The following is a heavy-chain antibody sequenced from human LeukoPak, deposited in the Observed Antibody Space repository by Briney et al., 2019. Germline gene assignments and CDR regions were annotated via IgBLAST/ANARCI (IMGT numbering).Heavy chain of an antibody. CDR3: AKGKHSGSYYFDY. D-gene: IGHD1-26*01. Sequence: PGRSLRLSCAASGFTFDDYAMHWVRQAPGKGLEWVSGISWNSDSIGHADSVKGRFTISRDNAKNSLYLQMNSLRAEDTALYYCAKGKHSGSYYFDYWGQGTLVTVSS. CDR1: GFTFDDYA. J-gene: IGHJ4*02. V-gene: IGHV3-9*01. CDR2: ISWNSDSI.